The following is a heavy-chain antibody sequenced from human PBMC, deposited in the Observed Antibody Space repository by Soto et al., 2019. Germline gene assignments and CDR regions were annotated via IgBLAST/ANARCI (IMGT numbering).Heavy chain of an antibody. CDR2: IWNDGSNN. CDR3: ARRQIPPPTRGAANARGGMDV. J-gene: IGHJ6*02. Sequence: QVQLVESGGGVVQPGRSLRLSCAASGFTFNNYGMHWVRQAPGKGLEWLAVIWNDGSNNYYANSVKGRFTISRDNSKNTLYLPMNSLRAEDAAVYYCARRQIPPPTRGAANARGGMDVWGQGTTVTVSS. V-gene: IGHV3-33*01. D-gene: IGHD6-25*01. CDR1: GFTFNNYG.